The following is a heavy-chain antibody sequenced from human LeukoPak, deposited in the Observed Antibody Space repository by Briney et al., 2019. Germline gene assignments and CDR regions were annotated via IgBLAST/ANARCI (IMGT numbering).Heavy chain of an antibody. D-gene: IGHD4-17*01. J-gene: IGHJ4*02. V-gene: IGHV4-39*01. CDR1: GGSISSSSYY. CDR3: ARRLGATVTTFDY. Sequence: SETLSLTCTVSGGSISSSSYYWGWIRQPPGKGLEWIGSIYYSGSTYYNPSLKSRVTISVDTSKNQFSLKLSSVTAADTAVYYCARRLGATVTTFDYWGQGTLVTVSS. CDR2: IYYSGST.